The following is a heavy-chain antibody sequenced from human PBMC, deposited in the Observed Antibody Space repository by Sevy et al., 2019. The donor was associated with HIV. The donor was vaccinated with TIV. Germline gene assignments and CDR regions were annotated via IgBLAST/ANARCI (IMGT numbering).Heavy chain of an antibody. CDR2: FDPEDAKT. V-gene: IGHV1-24*01. J-gene: IGHJ4*01. D-gene: IGHD3-22*01. CDR1: GYTLTQLS. Sequence: ASVKVSCKVSGYTLTQLSMHWVRLTPGKGLEWMASFDPEDAKTVYSQKFQGRLSMTEDTSTHTAYMELSSLRSEDTAVYYCATTKDYYESSGDPFDYWGRNPGHRLL. CDR3: ATTKDYYESSGDPFDY.